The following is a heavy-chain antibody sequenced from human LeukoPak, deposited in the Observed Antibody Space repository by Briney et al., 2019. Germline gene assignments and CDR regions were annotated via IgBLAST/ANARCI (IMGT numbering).Heavy chain of an antibody. J-gene: IGHJ4*02. D-gene: IGHD4-17*01. CDR2: IYYSGST. CDR1: GGSISSYY. CDR3: ARGQDYGDYEGY. Sequence: SETLSLTCTVSGGSISSYYWSWIRQPPGKGLEWIGYIYYSGSTNYNPALKSRVTISVDTSKNQFSLKLSSVTAADTAVYYCARGQDYGDYEGYWGQGTLVTVSS. V-gene: IGHV4-59*01.